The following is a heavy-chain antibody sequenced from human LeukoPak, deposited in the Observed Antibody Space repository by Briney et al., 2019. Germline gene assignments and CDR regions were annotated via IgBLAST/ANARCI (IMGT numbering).Heavy chain of an antibody. D-gene: IGHD3-10*01. CDR2: ISWNSGSI. J-gene: IGHJ3*02. V-gene: IGHV3-9*01. CDR1: GFTFDDYA. CDR3: AKAKTTITMVRGVSFGDAFDI. Sequence: GGSLRLSCAASGFTFDDYAMHWGREAPGRGLEGVSGISWNSGSIGYADSVKGRFTISRDNAKNSLYLQMNSLRAEDTALYYCAKAKTTITMVRGVSFGDAFDIWGQGTTVTVSS.